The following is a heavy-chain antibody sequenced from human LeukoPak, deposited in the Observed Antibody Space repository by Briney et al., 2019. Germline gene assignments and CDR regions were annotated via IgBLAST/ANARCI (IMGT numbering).Heavy chain of an antibody. CDR2: ISSSSSYI. Sequence: GGSLRLSCAASGFTFSSYSMNWVRQAPGKGLEWFSSISSSSSYIYYADSVKGRFTISRDNAKNSLYLQMNSLRAEDTAVYYCARFPSDYDSSGYYYVDFDYWGQGTLVTVSS. V-gene: IGHV3-21*01. J-gene: IGHJ4*02. D-gene: IGHD3-22*01. CDR3: ARFPSDYDSSGYYYVDFDY. CDR1: GFTFSSYS.